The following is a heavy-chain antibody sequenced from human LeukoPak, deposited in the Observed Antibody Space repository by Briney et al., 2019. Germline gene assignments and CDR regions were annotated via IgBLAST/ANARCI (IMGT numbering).Heavy chain of an antibody. CDR3: ARALRGAIFRQPQNGNNWFDP. D-gene: IGHD2-21*01. Sequence: PGGSLRLSCAASGFTFSTYNMNWVRQAPGKGLDWVSSINSRSIYIYYADSVKGRFTISRDNAKNSLYLQMNSLRAEDMAVYYCARALRGAIFRQPQNGNNWFDPWGQGTLVTVSS. CDR2: INSRSIYI. CDR1: GFTFSTYN. J-gene: IGHJ5*02. V-gene: IGHV3-21*01.